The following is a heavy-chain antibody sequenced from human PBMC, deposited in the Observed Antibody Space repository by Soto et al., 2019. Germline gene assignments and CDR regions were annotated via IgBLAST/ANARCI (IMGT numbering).Heavy chain of an antibody. CDR3: AREERLGFGDYSNQYYFDY. CDR2: IYYSGST. V-gene: IGHV4-30-4*01. Sequence: QVQLQESGPGLVKPSQTLSLTCTVSGGSISSGDYYWSWIRQPPGKGLEWIGYIYYSGSTYCNPSLKSRVTISVDTSKNQFSLKLSSVTAADTAVYYCAREERLGFGDYSNQYYFDYWGQGTLVTVSS. D-gene: IGHD4-4*01. J-gene: IGHJ4*02. CDR1: GGSISSGDYY.